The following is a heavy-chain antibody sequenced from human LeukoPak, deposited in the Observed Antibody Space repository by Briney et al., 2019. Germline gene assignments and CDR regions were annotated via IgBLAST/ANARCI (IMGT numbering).Heavy chain of an antibody. CDR2: INPSGGST. CDR3: ARIRNSGLDY. V-gene: IGHV1-46*01. CDR1: GYTFTSYY. J-gene: IGHJ4*02. Sequence: ASVKVSCKASGYTFTSYYIHWVRQAPGLGLEWMGMINPSGGSTTHAQKFQGRVTMTRDTSTSTVFMELSSLRSEDTAVYYCARIRNSGLDYWGQGTLVTVSS. D-gene: IGHD2/OR15-2a*01.